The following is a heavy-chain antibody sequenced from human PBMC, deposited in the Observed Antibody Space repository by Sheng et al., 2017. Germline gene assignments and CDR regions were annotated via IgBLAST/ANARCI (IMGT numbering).Heavy chain of an antibody. CDR2: ISWDSDNI. Sequence: EVQLVESGGGLVKPGGSLRLSCAVSGFTFDDYAMHWVRQAPGKGLEWVSSISWDSDNIAYAASVKGRFIISRDNAKNSLYLQMNGLRPDDIGLYFCAKDDGSGWLDVWGQGTAVTVSS. V-gene: IGHV3-9*03. D-gene: IGHD6-19*01. J-gene: IGHJ6*02. CDR1: GFTFDDYA. CDR3: AKDDGSGWLDV.